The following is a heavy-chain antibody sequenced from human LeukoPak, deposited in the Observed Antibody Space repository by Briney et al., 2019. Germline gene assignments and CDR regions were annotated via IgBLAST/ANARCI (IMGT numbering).Heavy chain of an antibody. D-gene: IGHD6-13*01. CDR2: IISNGEST. V-gene: IGHV3-64*03. J-gene: IGHJ4*02. CDR3: VKSASTWYLFDY. CDR1: GFTFSGYA. Sequence: PGGSLRLSCSASGFTFSGYAMHWVRQAPGKGLEYVSAIISNGESTYCSDSVKDRFTISRDNSKNTLYLQMSSLRPEDTAVYYCVKSASTWYLFDYWGQGTLVTVSS.